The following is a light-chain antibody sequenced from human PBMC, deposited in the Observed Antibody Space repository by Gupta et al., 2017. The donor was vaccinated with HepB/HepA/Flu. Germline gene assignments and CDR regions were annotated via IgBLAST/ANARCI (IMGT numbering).Light chain of an antibody. CDR1: QGPQHSNGYNY. CDR3: MQAIQTPIT. V-gene: IGKV2-28*01. J-gene: IGKJ5*01. CDR2: LGS. Sequence: DIVMTQSPLSLLVTPGEPAPTACRSSQGPQHSNGYNYVDWYLQKPGQSPQLLIYLGSNRAAGVPDRFSGRGSGTDFTLKISRVEAEYVGVYYCMQAIQTPITFGQGTRLEIK.